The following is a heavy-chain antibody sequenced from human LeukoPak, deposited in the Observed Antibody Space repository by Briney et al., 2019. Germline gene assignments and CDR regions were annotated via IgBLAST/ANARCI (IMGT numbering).Heavy chain of an antibody. CDR3: ARGAGAMDV. J-gene: IGHJ6*02. V-gene: IGHV3-7*05. CDR1: GLTFSNHW. Sequence: PGGSLRLSCAASGLTFSNHWMSWVRQAPGKGLEWLANIKQDGSEKYYVDSVKGRFTISRDNANDSLYLQMNSLRVEDTAVYYCARGAGAMDVWGQGTTVTVSS. CDR2: IKQDGSEK.